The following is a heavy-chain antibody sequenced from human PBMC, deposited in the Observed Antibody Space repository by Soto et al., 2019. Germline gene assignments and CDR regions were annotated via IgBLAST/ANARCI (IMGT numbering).Heavy chain of an antibody. D-gene: IGHD5-12*01. V-gene: IGHV3-23*01. CDR1: GFTFSSYA. CDR2: ISGSGGST. Sequence: GGSLRLSCAASGFTFSSYAMSWVRQAPGKGLEWVSAISGSGGSTYYADSVKGRFTISRDNSKNTLYLQMNSLRAEDTAVYYCAKDRTGDIVATMVDYWGQGTLVTVSS. J-gene: IGHJ4*02. CDR3: AKDRTGDIVATMVDY.